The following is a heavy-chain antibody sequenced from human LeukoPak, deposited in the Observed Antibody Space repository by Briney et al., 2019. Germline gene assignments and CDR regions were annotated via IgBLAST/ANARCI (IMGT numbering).Heavy chain of an antibody. Sequence: SETLSLTCTVSGGSISSYYWSWIRQPAGKGLEWIGRIYTSGSTNYNPSLKSRVTMSVDTSKNQFSLKLSSVTAADTAVYYCARGDYYDSSGYSFGYYYGMDVWGQGTTVTVSS. CDR3: ARGDYYDSSGYSFGYYYGMDV. D-gene: IGHD3-22*01. CDR1: GGSISSYY. V-gene: IGHV4-4*07. CDR2: IYTSGST. J-gene: IGHJ6*02.